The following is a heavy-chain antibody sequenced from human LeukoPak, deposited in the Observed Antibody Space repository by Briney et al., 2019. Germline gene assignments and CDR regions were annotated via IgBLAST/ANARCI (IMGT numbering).Heavy chain of an antibody. D-gene: IGHD1-14*01. J-gene: IGHJ4*02. CDR3: ARDLTGPDRDY. V-gene: IGHV3-30*03. Sequence: GGSLRLSCAASGFTFSTYGMNWVRQAPGKGLEWVAVISYDGSNKYYADSVKGRFTISRDNSKNTLYLQMNSLRAEDTAVYYCARDLTGPDRDYWGQGTLVTVSS. CDR2: ISYDGSNK. CDR1: GFTFSTYG.